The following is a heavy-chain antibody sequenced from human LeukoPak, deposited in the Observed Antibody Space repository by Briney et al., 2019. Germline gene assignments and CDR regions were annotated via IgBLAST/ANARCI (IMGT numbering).Heavy chain of an antibody. CDR3: ARRVYGGELNYGMDV. J-gene: IGHJ6*02. D-gene: IGHD4-23*01. V-gene: IGHV4-59*08. CDR1: GGSISYYY. CDR2: IYYSGST. Sequence: SETLSLTCTVSGGSISYYYWTWIRQPPGKGLEWIGSIYYSGSTNYNPSLKSRVTISVDTSKNQFSLKLSSVTAADTAVYYCARRVYGGELNYGMDVWGQGTTVTVSS.